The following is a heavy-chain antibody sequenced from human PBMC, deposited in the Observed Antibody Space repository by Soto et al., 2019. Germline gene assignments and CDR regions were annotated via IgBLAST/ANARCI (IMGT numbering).Heavy chain of an antibody. D-gene: IGHD3-22*01. CDR1: GYTFTSYY. CDR2: INPSGGST. Sequence: ASVKVSCKASGYTFTSYYMHWVRQAPGQGLEWMRIINPSGGSTSYAQKFQGRVTMTSDTSTSTGYKELSSLRSEDTAVYYCARGVDSSGYYLRWGQGTLVTVSS. J-gene: IGHJ4*02. V-gene: IGHV1-46*01. CDR3: ARGVDSSGYYLR.